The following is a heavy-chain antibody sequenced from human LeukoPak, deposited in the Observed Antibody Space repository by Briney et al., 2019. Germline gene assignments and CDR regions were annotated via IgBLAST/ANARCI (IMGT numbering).Heavy chain of an antibody. CDR1: GFTFSSYG. J-gene: IGHJ4*02. D-gene: IGHD3-10*01. CDR3: AKDLRGVTMVRGVIIGY. Sequence: GRSLRLSCAASGFTFSSYGMHWVRQAPGKGLEWVAVISYDGSNKYYADSVKGRFTISRDNSKNTLYLQMNSLRAEDTAVYYCAKDLRGVTMVRGVIIGYWGQGTLVTVSS. V-gene: IGHV3-30*18. CDR2: ISYDGSNK.